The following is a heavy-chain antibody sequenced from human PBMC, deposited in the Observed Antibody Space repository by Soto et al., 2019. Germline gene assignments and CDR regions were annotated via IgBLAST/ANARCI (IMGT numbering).Heavy chain of an antibody. J-gene: IGHJ5*02. CDR2: MNPNSGNT. Sequence: QVQLVQSGAEVKKPGASVKVSCKASGYTFTSYDINWVRQATGQGLEWMGWMNPNSGNTGYAQKLQSRVTMTSNTSISTAYMELRRLRSEDTAVYYCARVVGVIAYNWFDPWVQGTLVTVSS. D-gene: IGHD3-22*01. CDR3: ARVVGVIAYNWFDP. V-gene: IGHV1-8*01. CDR1: GYTFTSYD.